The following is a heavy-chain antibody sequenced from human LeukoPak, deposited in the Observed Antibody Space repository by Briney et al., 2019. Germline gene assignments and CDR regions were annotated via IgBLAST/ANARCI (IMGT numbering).Heavy chain of an antibody. J-gene: IGHJ3*02. CDR2: IKQDGSEK. CDR1: GFTFSSYW. Sequence: PGGSLRLSCAASGFTFSSYWMSWVRQAPGKGLEWVANIKQDGSEKYYVDSVKGRFTISRDSAENSLYLQMNSLRAEDTAVYYCARDLRWEQLFPSDALNIWGQGTMVTVSS. D-gene: IGHD1-26*01. CDR3: ARDLRWEQLFPSDALNI. V-gene: IGHV3-7*01.